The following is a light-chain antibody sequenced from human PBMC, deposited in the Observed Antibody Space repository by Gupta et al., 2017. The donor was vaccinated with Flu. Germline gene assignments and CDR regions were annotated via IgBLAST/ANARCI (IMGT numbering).Light chain of an antibody. CDR2: EAS. Sequence: EIVLTQSPATLSLSPGDTATLSCRASQSVNSYLGWYRQKDGQAPRLLIFEASKRATGTPTRFSASQSGTDFTLTISSLEPEDFATYYCQQRNTRVPGTFGQGTRVEMK. J-gene: IGKJ2*01. CDR1: QSVNSY. CDR3: QQRNTRVPGT. V-gene: IGKV3-11*01.